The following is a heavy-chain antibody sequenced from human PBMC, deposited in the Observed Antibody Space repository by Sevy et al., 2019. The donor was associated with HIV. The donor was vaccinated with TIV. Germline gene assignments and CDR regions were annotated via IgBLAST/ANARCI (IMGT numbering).Heavy chain of an antibody. D-gene: IGHD4-4*01. CDR1: GFTFNFHG. CDR3: ARETDNSASWLDP. CDR2: IWHDGSNK. V-gene: IGHV3-33*01. Sequence: KVSCAASGFTFNFHGMHWVRQAPGKGLEWVAFIWHDGSNKYMADSVKGRFTISRDNSKNTLFLQMNSLTVEDTAVYYCARETDNSASWLDPWGQGTLVTVSS. J-gene: IGHJ5*02.